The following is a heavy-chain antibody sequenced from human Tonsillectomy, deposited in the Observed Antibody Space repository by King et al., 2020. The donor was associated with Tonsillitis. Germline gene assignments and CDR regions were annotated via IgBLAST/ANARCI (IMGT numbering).Heavy chain of an antibody. CDR1: GFTFRSFG. CDR2: ISYDGSNK. CDR3: AKDYYYMDV. Sequence: VQLVESGGGVAQPGRSLRLSCVASGFTFRSFGMHWVRQAPGKGLEGGAVISYDGSNKYYADSVKGRFTISRDNSQNTLYLQMNSLRAEDTAVYYCAKDYYYMDVWGKGTTLTVSS. J-gene: IGHJ6*03. V-gene: IGHV3-30*18.